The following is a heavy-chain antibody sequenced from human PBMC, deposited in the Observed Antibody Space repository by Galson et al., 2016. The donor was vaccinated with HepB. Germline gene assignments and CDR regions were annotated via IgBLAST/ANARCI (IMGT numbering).Heavy chain of an antibody. CDR2: IHHSGIT. Sequence: SETLSLTCTVSNYAISSGHNWSWIRQPPGRGLEWIGTIHHSGITYYKSSLKSRVAMSIDTSNNQFSLKLRSVTAADTAVYYCARDLYHGMDVWGQGTTVTVS. J-gene: IGHJ6*02. CDR3: ARDLYHGMDV. D-gene: IGHD3-16*02. CDR1: NYAISSGHN. V-gene: IGHV4-38-2*02.